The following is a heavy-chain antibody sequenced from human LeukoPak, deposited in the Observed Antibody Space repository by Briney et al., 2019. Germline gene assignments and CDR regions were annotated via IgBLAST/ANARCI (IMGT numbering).Heavy chain of an antibody. D-gene: IGHD6-6*01. CDR3: ARDFRLAARWWFDP. CDR2: INPSGGST. CDR1: GYTFTSYY. V-gene: IGHV1-46*01. Sequence: ASVKVSCTASGYTFTSYYMHWVRQAPGQGLEWMGIINPSGGSTSYAQKFQGRVTITADESTSTAYMELSSLRSEDTAVYYCARDFRLAARWWFDPWGQGTLVTVSS. J-gene: IGHJ5*02.